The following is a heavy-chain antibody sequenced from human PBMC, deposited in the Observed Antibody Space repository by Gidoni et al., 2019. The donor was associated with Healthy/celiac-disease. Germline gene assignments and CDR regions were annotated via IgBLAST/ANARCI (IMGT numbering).Heavy chain of an antibody. Sequence: EVQLLESGGGLVQPGGSLRLSCSASGFPFSSYAMSWVRQAPGKGLEWGSAISGSGGSTYYADSVKGRFTISRDNSKNTLYLQMNSLRAEDTAVYYCAKSSTPLGYYYYYGMDVWGQGTTVTVSS. CDR3: AKSSTPLGYYYYYGMDV. CDR2: ISGSGGST. J-gene: IGHJ6*02. CDR1: GFPFSSYA. V-gene: IGHV3-23*01.